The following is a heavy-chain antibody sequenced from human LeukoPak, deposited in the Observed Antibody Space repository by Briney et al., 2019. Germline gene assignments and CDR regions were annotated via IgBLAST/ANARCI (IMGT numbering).Heavy chain of an antibody. CDR1: GGSISSSSYY. CDR2: IYYSGST. V-gene: IGHV4-39*07. J-gene: IGHJ4*02. D-gene: IGHD3-3*01. CDR3: ARVRRFSGYYNVYFDY. Sequence: SETLSLTCTVSGGSISSSSYYWGWIRQPPGKGLEWIGSIYYSGSTYYNPSLKSRVTISVDTSKNQFSLKLRSVTAADTAVYYCARVRRFSGYYNVYFDYWGQGTLVTVSS.